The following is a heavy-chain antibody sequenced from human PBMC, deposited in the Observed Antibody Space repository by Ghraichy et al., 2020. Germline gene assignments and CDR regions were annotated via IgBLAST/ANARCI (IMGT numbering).Heavy chain of an antibody. CDR1: GFTFDDYA. J-gene: IGHJ4*02. CDR2: ISWNSGSI. Sequence: GGSLRLSCAASGFTFDDYAMHWVRQAPGKGLEWVSGISWNSGSIGYADSVKGRFTISRDNAKNSLYLQMNSLRAEDTALYYCAKDRDGSGSYYNGHYFDYWGQGTLVTVSS. D-gene: IGHD3-10*01. CDR3: AKDRDGSGSYYNGHYFDY. V-gene: IGHV3-9*01.